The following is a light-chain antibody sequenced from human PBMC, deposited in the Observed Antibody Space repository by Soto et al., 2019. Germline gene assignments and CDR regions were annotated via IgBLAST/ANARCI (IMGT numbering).Light chain of an antibody. V-gene: IGKV1-39*01. Sequence: DIQMTQSPSSLSASVGDRVTITCRASQTISIYLNWYQQKPGTAPKLLIYAASSLQSGVPSRFSGSGSGTDFTLTISSLRPEDFATYYCQQSYIIPPITFGQGTRLEIK. J-gene: IGKJ5*01. CDR2: AAS. CDR1: QTISIY. CDR3: QQSYIIPPIT.